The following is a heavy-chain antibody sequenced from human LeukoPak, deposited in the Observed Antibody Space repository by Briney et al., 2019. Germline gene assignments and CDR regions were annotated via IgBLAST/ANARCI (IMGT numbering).Heavy chain of an antibody. V-gene: IGHV3-30*02. CDR1: GFTFSSYG. D-gene: IGHD3-10*01. J-gene: IGHJ4*02. CDR3: AKDRAGQGSYFDY. CDR2: IRNEGSNK. Sequence: QPGGSLRLSCAASGFTFSSYGMHCVRQAPGRGLEWVAIIRNEGSNKYYADPVNGRFTTSRDNSKNTLYLQMNSLRAEDTAVYYCAKDRAGQGSYFDYWGQGTLVTVSS.